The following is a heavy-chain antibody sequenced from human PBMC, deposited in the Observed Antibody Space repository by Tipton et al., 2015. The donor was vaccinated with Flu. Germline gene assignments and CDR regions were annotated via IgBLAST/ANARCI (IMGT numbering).Heavy chain of an antibody. CDR1: GGSFSGYY. J-gene: IGHJ6*02. D-gene: IGHD7-27*01. CDR3: ARGNEDYWGVYGMDV. CDR2: INHSGST. Sequence: TLSLTCAVYGGSFSGYYWSWIRQPPGKGLEWIGEINHSGSTNYNPSLKSRVTISVDTSKNQFSLKLSSVTAADTAVYYCARGNEDYWGVYGMDVWGQGTTVTVSS. V-gene: IGHV4-34*01.